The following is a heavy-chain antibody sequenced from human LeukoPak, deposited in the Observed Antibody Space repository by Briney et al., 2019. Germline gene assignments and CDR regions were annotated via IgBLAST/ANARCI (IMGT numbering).Heavy chain of an antibody. D-gene: IGHD6-6*01. Sequence: GESLKISCKGFGYSFTNYWIGWVRQMPGKGLEWMGIIYPGDSDSRYSPSFQGQVTFSADKSTSTAYLQWSSLKASDTAMYYCARHSSSSMGRVPPYYYYYMDVWGKGTTVTVSS. CDR1: GYSFTNYW. CDR3: ARHSSSSMGRVPPYYYYYMDV. V-gene: IGHV5-51*01. J-gene: IGHJ6*03. CDR2: IYPGDSDS.